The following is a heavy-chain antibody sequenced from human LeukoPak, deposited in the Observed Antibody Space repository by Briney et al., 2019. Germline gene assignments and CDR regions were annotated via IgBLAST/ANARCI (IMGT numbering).Heavy chain of an antibody. V-gene: IGHV1-18*01. CDR3: AVEMATIRGDAFDI. Sequence: ASVKVSCKASGYTFTSYGISWVRQAPGQGLEWMGWISAYNGNTNYAQKFQSRVTMTRNTSISTAYMELSSLRSEDTAVYYCAVEMATIRGDAFDIWVQGTMVTVSS. D-gene: IGHD5-24*01. CDR1: GYTFTSYG. J-gene: IGHJ3*02. CDR2: ISAYNGNT.